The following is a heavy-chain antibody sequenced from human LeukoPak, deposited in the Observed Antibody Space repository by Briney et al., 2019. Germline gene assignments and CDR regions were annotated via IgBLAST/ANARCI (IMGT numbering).Heavy chain of an antibody. Sequence: GGSLRLSCPVSGITLNNYGMTWVRQPPGKGLEGVAGISDSGGSPKYADSVKGRFTISRDNPKNTLYLQMNSLRAEDTAVYFCAKRGVVIRVILVGFHKEAYYFESWGQGALVTVSS. J-gene: IGHJ4*02. CDR2: ISDSGGSP. V-gene: IGHV3-23*01. CDR3: AKRGVVIRVILVGFHKEAYYFES. D-gene: IGHD3/OR15-3a*01. CDR1: GITLNNYG.